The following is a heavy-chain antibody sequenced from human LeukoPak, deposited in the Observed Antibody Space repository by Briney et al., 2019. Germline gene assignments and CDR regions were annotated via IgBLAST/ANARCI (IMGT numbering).Heavy chain of an antibody. V-gene: IGHV1-46*01. J-gene: IGHJ4*02. Sequence: ASVKVSCKAAGYTFTNYYMHWVRQAPGQGLEWMGLINPTGTGTNYAQKFRGRVTLTRDTSTTTVYMELSSLRSEDTAVYYCAREESCGYFDYWGQGTLVTVSS. CDR1: GYTFTNYY. CDR2: INPTGTGT. D-gene: IGHD2-21*01. CDR3: AREESCGYFDY.